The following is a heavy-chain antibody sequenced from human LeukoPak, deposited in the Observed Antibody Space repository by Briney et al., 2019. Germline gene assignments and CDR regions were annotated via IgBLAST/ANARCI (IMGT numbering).Heavy chain of an antibody. CDR1: GFTFTSSA. V-gene: IGHV1-58*02. CDR2: IVVGSGNT. D-gene: IGHD6-13*01. Sequence: ASVKVSCKASGFTFTSSAMQWVRQARGQRLEWIGWIVVGSGNTNYAQKFQGRVTITRDTSASTAYLELSSLRPEDTAVYYCARGPRAAADDYWGQGTLVTVSS. CDR3: ARGPRAAADDY. J-gene: IGHJ4*02.